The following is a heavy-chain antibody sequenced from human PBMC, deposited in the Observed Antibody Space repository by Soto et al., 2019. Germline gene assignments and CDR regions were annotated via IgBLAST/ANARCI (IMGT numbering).Heavy chain of an antibody. CDR1: GHTFTSYG. CDR3: ARGCGSSTSCHYYYYGMDV. D-gene: IGHD2-2*01. CDR2: ISAYNGNT. V-gene: IGHV1-18*01. J-gene: IGHJ6*02. Sequence: ASVKVSCKASGHTFTSYGISWVRQAPGQGLEWMGWISAYNGNTNYAQKLQGRVTMTTATSTSTAYMELRSLSSAATAVFYFARGCGSSTSCHYYYYGMDVWGQGTTVTVSS.